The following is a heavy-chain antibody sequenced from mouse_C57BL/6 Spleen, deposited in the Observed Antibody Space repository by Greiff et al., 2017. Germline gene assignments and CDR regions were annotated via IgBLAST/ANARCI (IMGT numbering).Heavy chain of an antibody. V-gene: IGHV1-42*01. Sequence: VQLKQSGPELVKPGASVKISCKASGYSFTGYYMNWVKQSPEKSLEWIGEINPSTGGTTYNQKFKAKATLTVDKSSSTAYMQLKSLTSEDSAVXYCARDYGSFYWGQGTTLTVSS. CDR3: ARDYGSFY. CDR1: GYSFTGYY. J-gene: IGHJ2*01. D-gene: IGHD1-1*01. CDR2: INPSTGGT.